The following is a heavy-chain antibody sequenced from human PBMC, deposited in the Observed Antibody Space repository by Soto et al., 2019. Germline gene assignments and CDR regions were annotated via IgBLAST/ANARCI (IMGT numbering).Heavy chain of an antibody. V-gene: IGHV3-30*09. CDR2: TLYDGSDK. CDR3: ARGTITIFGGGNFYGMDV. J-gene: IGHJ6*02. CDR1: GFTFSSYA. D-gene: IGHD3-3*01. Sequence: QVQLVESGGGVVQPGRSLRLSCAASGFTFSSYAMHWVRQAPGKGLEWVAVTLYDGSDKYYADSVKGRFAISRDNSNNTLYLQMNSLRAEDTALYYCARGTITIFGGGNFYGMDVWGQGTTVTVSS.